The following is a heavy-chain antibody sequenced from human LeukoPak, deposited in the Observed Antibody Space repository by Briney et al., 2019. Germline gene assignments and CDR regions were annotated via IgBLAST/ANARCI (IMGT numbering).Heavy chain of an antibody. CDR3: ARDGMRYNWNYLRDNWFDP. D-gene: IGHD1-7*01. CDR2: ISGSGGST. J-gene: IGHJ5*02. Sequence: GGSLRLSCAASGFTFSSYAMSWVRQAPGKGLEWASAISGSGGSTYYADSVKGRFTISRDNSKNTLYLQMNSLRAEDTAVYYCARDGMRYNWNYLRDNWFDPWGQGTLVTVSS. V-gene: IGHV3-23*01. CDR1: GFTFSSYA.